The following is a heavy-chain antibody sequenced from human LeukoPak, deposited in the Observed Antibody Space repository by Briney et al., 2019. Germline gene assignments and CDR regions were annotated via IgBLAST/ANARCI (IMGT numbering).Heavy chain of an antibody. V-gene: IGHV3-9*01. CDR3: AKGLLWSGELLYDPQSPFDY. CDR1: GFTFDDYA. Sequence: PGGSLRLSCAASGFTFDDYAMHWVRQAPGKGLEWVSGISWNSGSIGYADSVKGRFTISRDNAKNSLYLQMNSLRAEDTALYYCAKGLLWSGELLYDPQSPFDYWGQGTLVTVSS. CDR2: ISWNSGSI. J-gene: IGHJ4*02. D-gene: IGHD3-10*01.